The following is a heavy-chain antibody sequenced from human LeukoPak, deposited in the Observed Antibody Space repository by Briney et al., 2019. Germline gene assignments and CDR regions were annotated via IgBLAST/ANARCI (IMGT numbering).Heavy chain of an antibody. CDR3: ARLRPARPIDY. V-gene: IGHV4-39*01. D-gene: IGHD6-6*01. CDR1: GGSISSSSYY. CDR2: IYYSGST. Sequence: SETLSLTCTVSGGSISSSSYYWGWVRQPPGKGLEWIGSIYYSGSTYYNPSLKSRVTISVDTSKNQFSLKLSSVTAADTAVYYCARLRPARPIDYWGQGTLVTVSS. J-gene: IGHJ4*02.